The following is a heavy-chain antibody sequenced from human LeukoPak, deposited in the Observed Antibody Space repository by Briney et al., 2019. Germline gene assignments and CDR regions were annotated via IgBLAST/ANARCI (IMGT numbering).Heavy chain of an antibody. D-gene: IGHD2-21*01. Sequence: GGSLRLSCAASGFTFSSYSMNWVRQAPGKGLECVSSISSSSSYIYYADSVKGRFTISRDHAQNSLYLQTNSLRAEDTAVYYCARDPRDGGADYWGQGTLVTVSS. J-gene: IGHJ4*02. CDR1: GFTFSSYS. CDR2: ISSSSSYI. CDR3: ARDPRDGGADY. V-gene: IGHV3-21*01.